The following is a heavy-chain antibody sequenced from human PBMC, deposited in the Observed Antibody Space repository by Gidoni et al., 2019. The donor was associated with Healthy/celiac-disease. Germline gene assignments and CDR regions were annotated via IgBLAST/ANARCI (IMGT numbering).Heavy chain of an antibody. V-gene: IGHV3-21*01. CDR2: ISSSSSYI. CDR3: ARDHPDDPGEVPAVGFDP. CDR1: GFTFSSYS. D-gene: IGHD2-2*01. Sequence: EVQLVESGGGLVKPGGSLRLSCAASGFTFSSYSMNWVRQAPGKGRGWVSSISSSSSYIYYADSVKGRFTISRDNAKNSLYLQMNSLRAEDTAVYYCARDHPDDPGEVPAVGFDPWGQGTLVTVSS. J-gene: IGHJ5*02.